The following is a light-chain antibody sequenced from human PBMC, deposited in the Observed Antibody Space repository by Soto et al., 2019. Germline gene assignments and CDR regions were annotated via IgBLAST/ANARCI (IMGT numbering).Light chain of an antibody. CDR1: QDIGTF. CDR2: AAS. CDR3: LQIYSRTQIT. Sequence: DFQMTQSPSSLSASVGDRVTISCRASQDIGTFLNWYQQKPGKPPNLLIYAASNLLSGVSSRFNGSGSGTDFTLTIRSLHPKVFASYYCLQIYSRTQITFGPGTNVDMK. J-gene: IGKJ3*01. V-gene: IGKV1-39*01.